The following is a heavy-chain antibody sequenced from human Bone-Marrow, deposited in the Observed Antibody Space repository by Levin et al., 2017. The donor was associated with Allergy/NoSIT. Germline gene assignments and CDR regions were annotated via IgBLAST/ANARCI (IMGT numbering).Heavy chain of an antibody. J-gene: IGHJ5*02. CDR1: GFTFDRSA. CDR2: ISYTGDEK. V-gene: IGHV3-30*04. CDR3: ATCIRGGPLGAS. Sequence: GSLRLSCATSGFTFDRSALHWVRQAPGKGLEWVAVISYTGDEKIYADSVKGRFTISRDNSKNTVYLQMNSLRPEDTAVYICATCIRGGPLGASWGQGTLVTVSS. D-gene: IGHD2-15*01.